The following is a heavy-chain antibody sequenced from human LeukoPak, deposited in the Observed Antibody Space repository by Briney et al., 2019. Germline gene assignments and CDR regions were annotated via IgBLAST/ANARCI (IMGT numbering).Heavy chain of an antibody. J-gene: IGHJ4*02. CDR3: AISGSYYY. D-gene: IGHD1-26*01. CDR2: ISSSGGST. CDR1: GFSFSSDA. V-gene: IGHV3-23*01. Sequence: GGSLRLSSAASGFSFSSDAMCWVCQALGEGLEWDSSISSSGGSTYCADSEKGRFTISRDNSKNTLYLQMNSLRVEDTAVYYCAISGSYYYWGQGPLVTVSS.